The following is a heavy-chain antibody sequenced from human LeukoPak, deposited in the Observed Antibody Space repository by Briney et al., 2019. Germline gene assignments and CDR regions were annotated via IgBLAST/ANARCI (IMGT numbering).Heavy chain of an antibody. Sequence: GASLQISCKGSGYGFTSYWIGWVRQLPGKGLEGMGIIYPGDSDTRYSPSFQGQVTISADKSISTAYLQWSSLKASDTAMYYCARRSAGYGIDYWGQGTLVTVSS. J-gene: IGHJ4*02. CDR1: GYGFTSYW. D-gene: IGHD2-15*01. V-gene: IGHV5-51*01. CDR3: ARRSAGYGIDY. CDR2: IYPGDSDT.